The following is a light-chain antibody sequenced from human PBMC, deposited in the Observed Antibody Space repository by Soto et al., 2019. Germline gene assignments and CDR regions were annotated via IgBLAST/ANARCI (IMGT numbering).Light chain of an antibody. Sequence: EIVMTQSPATLSVSPGERATLSCRASQSVSSNLAWYQPKPGQAHRLLIYGASTRATGIPARFSGSGSGTEFTLTISSLQSEDFAVYYCQQYNNWPTWTFGQGTKLDIK. CDR3: QQYNNWPTWT. CDR1: QSVSSN. V-gene: IGKV3D-15*01. CDR2: GAS. J-gene: IGKJ1*01.